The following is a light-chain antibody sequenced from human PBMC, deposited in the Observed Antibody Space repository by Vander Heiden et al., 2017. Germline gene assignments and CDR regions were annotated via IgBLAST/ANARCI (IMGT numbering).Light chain of an antibody. CDR3: QQSYSTPRT. CDR1: QSINTY. V-gene: IGKV1-39*01. CDR2: AAS. Sequence: IQMTPSPSSLSASLGDRVTVTCRASQSINTYLNWYQQKPGKAPELLIYAASSLQNGVPPRFSGSGSGTDFTLTISSLQPEDFASYYCQQSYSTPRTFGQGTKLEIK. J-gene: IGKJ2*01.